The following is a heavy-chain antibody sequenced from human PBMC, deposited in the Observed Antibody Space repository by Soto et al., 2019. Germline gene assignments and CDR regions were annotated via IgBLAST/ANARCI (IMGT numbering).Heavy chain of an antibody. CDR1: GLTISGKKY. D-gene: IGHD1-1*01. J-gene: IGHJ3*01. CDR2: PYDVDGS. Sequence: DVQLVESGGGLIQPGESLRLSCAAFGLTISGKKYVAWVRQAPGQGLEWVSAPYDVDGSFSADSVTGRFTTSSDSSKTTVYLQMNDLRPNDTAVYYCATWHEREHAFDVWGQGTTVTISS. V-gene: IGHV3-53*01. CDR3: ATWHEREHAFDV.